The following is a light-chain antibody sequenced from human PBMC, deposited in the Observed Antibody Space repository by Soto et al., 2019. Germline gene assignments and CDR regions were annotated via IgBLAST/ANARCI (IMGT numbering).Light chain of an antibody. J-gene: IGKJ3*01. CDR3: QQYYNPLFT. CDR2: DAS. V-gene: IGKV1-33*01. CDR1: QDISNY. Sequence: DIQMTQSPSSLSASVGDRVTITCQASQDISNYLNWYQQKPGKAPKLLIYDASNLETGVPSRFSGSGSGTDFTFTISSLQPEDIATYYCQQYYNPLFTFGPGTKVDIK.